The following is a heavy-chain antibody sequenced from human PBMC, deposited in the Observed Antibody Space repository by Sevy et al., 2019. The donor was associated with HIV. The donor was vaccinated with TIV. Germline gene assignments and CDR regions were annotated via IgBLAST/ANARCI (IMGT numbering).Heavy chain of an antibody. CDR1: GGSISSGGYY. J-gene: IGHJ6*02. CDR2: IYYSGST. CDR3: AREGIGYCSGGSRYSTYYFGMDV. Sequence: SETLSLTCTVSGGSISSGGYYWSWIRQHPGKGLEWIGYIYYSGSTYYNPSLKSRVTISVDTSKNQFSLKLSSVTAADTAVYYCAREGIGYCSGGSRYSTYYFGMDVWGQGTTVTVSS. V-gene: IGHV4-31*03. D-gene: IGHD2-15*01.